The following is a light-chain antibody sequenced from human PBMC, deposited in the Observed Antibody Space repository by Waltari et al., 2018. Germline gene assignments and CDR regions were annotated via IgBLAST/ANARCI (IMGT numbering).Light chain of an antibody. Sequence: YHPPQGKAPKGRGYDVSTRPSGVSKRFAGSKSGNTASLTISGLQAEDEADYYCSSYTSSSTWVFGGGTKLTVL. CDR2: DVS. J-gene: IGLJ3*02. V-gene: IGLV2-14*04. CDR3: SSYTSSSTWV.